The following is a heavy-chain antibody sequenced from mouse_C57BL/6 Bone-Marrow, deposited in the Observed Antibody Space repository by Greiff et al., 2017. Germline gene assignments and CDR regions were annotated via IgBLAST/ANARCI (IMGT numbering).Heavy chain of an antibody. J-gene: IGHJ1*03. CDR1: GFTFSSYG. CDR2: ISSGGSYT. V-gene: IGHV5-6*01. CDR3: ARHGYFDV. Sequence: EVNVVESGGDLVKPGGFLKLFCAASGFTFSSYGMSWVRQTPDKRLEWVSTISSGGSYTYYPASVKGRFTISRDNAKNTLYLQMSSLKSEDTAMYYCARHGYFDVWGTGTTVTVSS.